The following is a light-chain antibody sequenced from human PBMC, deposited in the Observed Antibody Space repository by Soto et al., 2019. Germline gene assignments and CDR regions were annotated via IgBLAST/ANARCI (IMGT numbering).Light chain of an antibody. V-gene: IGLV1-44*01. J-gene: IGLJ3*02. CDR1: ISNIGKDT. CDR2: NDD. Sequence: QSVLTQPPSVSGTPGLRVNIACSGGISNIGKDTVNWYQQLPGTAPKLLMFNDDKRPSGVPDRFSGSRSGTSASLAISGLQSDDEAVYFCSTGHDSLNGWVFGGGTKLTVL. CDR3: STGHDSLNGWV.